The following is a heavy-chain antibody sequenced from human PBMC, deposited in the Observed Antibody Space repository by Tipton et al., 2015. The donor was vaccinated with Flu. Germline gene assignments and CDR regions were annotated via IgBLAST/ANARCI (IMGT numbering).Heavy chain of an antibody. CDR3: ARGMASGATYFDY. D-gene: IGHD6-19*01. Sequence: TLSLTCTVAGGSISNYYWGWVRQPAGKRLQWIGRVHTSGNTHYDPSFESRVTISLDTSKSQFSLKLGSVTAADTAVYFCARGMASGATYFDYWGPGTLVTASS. V-gene: IGHV4-4*07. CDR1: GGSISNYY. CDR2: VHTSGNT. J-gene: IGHJ4*02.